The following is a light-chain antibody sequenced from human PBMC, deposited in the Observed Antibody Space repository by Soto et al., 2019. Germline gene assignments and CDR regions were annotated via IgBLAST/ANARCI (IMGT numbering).Light chain of an antibody. CDR1: QSISSW. CDR3: QQLNSYPLT. Sequence: DIDMTQSASRLSASVGGRLTVACRASQSISSWLAWYQQRPGKAPKLLIYAASTLQSGVPSRFSGSGSGTEFTLTISSLQPEDFATYYCQQLNSYPLTLGGGTKVDI. CDR2: AAS. J-gene: IGKJ4*01. V-gene: IGKV1-5*01.